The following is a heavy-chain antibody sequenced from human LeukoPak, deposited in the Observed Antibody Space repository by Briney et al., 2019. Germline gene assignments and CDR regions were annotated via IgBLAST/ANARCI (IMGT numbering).Heavy chain of an antibody. CDR2: TYYSGST. Sequence: SETLSLTCTVSGGFSNNYWSWIRQPPGKGLEWIGYTYYSGSTRYNPSLKRRVTISVDKSKSQFSLKLRSVTAADTAVYYCARASGGWYGLFDYWGQGTLVTVSS. V-gene: IGHV4-59*08. CDR1: GGFSNNY. J-gene: IGHJ4*02. D-gene: IGHD6-19*01. CDR3: ARASGGWYGLFDY.